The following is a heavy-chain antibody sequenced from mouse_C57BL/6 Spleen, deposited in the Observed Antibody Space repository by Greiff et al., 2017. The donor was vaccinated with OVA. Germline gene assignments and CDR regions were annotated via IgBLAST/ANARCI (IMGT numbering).Heavy chain of an antibody. V-gene: IGHV1-82*01. D-gene: IGHD1-1*01. CDR3: ARPIGYYYGSSYDY. Sequence: VQLQQSGPELVKPGASVKISCKASGYAFSSPWMNWVKQRPGKGLEWIGRIYPGDGDTNYNGKFKGKATLTADKSSSTAYMHLSSLTSEDSAVYFCARPIGYYYGSSYDYWGQGTTLTVSS. CDR2: IYPGDGDT. J-gene: IGHJ2*01. CDR1: GYAFSSPW.